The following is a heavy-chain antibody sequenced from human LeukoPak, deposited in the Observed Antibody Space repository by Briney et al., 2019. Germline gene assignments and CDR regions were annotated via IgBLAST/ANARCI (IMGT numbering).Heavy chain of an antibody. D-gene: IGHD3-3*01. CDR3: ARVRSDFWSGLNYYHYGMDV. CDR2: INHSGST. V-gene: IGHV4-34*01. Sequence: PSETLSLTCAVYGGSFSGYYWSWIRQPPGKGLEWVGEINHSGSTNYNPSLKSRVTISVDTSKNQFSLKLSSVTAADTAVYYCARVRSDFWSGLNYYHYGMDVWGQGTTVTVSS. J-gene: IGHJ6*02. CDR1: GGSFSGYY.